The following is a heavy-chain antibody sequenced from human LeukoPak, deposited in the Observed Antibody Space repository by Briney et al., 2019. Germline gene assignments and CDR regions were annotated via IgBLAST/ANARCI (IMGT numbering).Heavy chain of an antibody. V-gene: IGHV4-59*01. Sequence: SETLSLTCTVSSYSISSYYGSSIRQPPGKGLEWIGYIYYSRSTNYNPSLKSRVTKSVDTSNNQFSLEVTSVTAADTAVYYCARETSQKGAHYMDVWGKGTTVTISS. CDR1: SYSISSYY. J-gene: IGHJ6*03. CDR3: ARETSQKGAHYMDV. D-gene: IGHD3-16*01. CDR2: IYYSRST.